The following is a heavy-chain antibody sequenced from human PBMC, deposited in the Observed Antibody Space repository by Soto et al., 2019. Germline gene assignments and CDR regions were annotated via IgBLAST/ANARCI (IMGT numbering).Heavy chain of an antibody. Sequence: KTSETLSLTCAVYGGSFSGYYWSWIRQPPGKGLEWIGEINHSGSTNYNPSLKSRVTISVDTSKNQFSLKLSSVTAADTAVYYCARQELYYDFWSGYYIGKGFDYWGQGTLVTVSS. CDR1: GGSFSGYY. CDR2: INHSGST. D-gene: IGHD3-3*01. CDR3: ARQELYYDFWSGYYIGKGFDY. J-gene: IGHJ4*02. V-gene: IGHV4-34*01.